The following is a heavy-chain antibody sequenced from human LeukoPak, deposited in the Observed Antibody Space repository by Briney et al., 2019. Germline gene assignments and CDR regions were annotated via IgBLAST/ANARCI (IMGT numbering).Heavy chain of an antibody. D-gene: IGHD6-19*01. CDR2: IRGSGGST. Sequence: GGSLRLSRAASGFTFSSYAMSWVRQAPGKGLEWVSTIRGSGGSTDYADSVKGRFTISRDNSKNTLYLQMNSLRAEDTAVYYCAKAYGSGWAPFDYWGQGTLVTVSS. V-gene: IGHV3-23*01. J-gene: IGHJ4*02. CDR1: GFTFSSYA. CDR3: AKAYGSGWAPFDY.